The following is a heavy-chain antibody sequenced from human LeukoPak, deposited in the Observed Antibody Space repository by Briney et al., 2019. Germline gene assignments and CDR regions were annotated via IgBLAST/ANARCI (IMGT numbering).Heavy chain of an antibody. CDR3: ARGRGSGSRWGGAFDI. V-gene: IGHV3-11*05. D-gene: IGHD3-10*01. CDR2: ISSSSTYT. Sequence: GGSLRLSCAASKFTFSNYYMSWIRQAPGKGLEWVSYISSSSTYTEYADSVKGRFTISRDNAKNSLYLQMNSLRAEDTAVYYCARGRGSGSRWGGAFDIWGQGTVVTVSS. CDR1: KFTFSNYY. J-gene: IGHJ3*02.